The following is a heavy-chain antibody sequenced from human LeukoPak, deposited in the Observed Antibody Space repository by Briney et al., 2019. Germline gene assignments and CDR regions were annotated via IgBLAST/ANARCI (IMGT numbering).Heavy chain of an antibody. Sequence: ASVKVSCKASGGTFSSYAISWVRQAPGQGLEWMGWISAYNGNTNYAQKLQGRVTMTTDTSTTTAYMELRSLRSDDTAVYFCAREGGGSWSGFDIWGQGTMVTVSS. CDR2: ISAYNGNT. CDR1: GGTFSSYA. V-gene: IGHV1-18*01. D-gene: IGHD2-15*01. J-gene: IGHJ3*02. CDR3: AREGGGSWSGFDI.